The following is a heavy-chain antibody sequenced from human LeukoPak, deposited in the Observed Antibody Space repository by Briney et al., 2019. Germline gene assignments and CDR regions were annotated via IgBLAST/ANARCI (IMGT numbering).Heavy chain of an antibody. CDR1: GFTFTSYN. Sequence: GGSLRLSCEASGFTFTSYNFHWVRQAPGKGLQWVGFISYDGNIKYEDSVKGRFTISRDNSKNTLFLHMNSLRAEDTAVYSCAKGYYGSGSYGWFDYWGQGTLVTVSS. D-gene: IGHD3-10*01. V-gene: IGHV3-30*18. J-gene: IGHJ4*02. CDR3: AKGYYGSGSYGWFDY. CDR2: ISYDGNIK.